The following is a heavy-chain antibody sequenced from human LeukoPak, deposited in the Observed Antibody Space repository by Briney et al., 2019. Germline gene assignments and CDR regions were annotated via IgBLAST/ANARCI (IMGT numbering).Heavy chain of an antibody. CDR1: GFTFDDYG. V-gene: IGHV3-66*01. CDR2: IYSSGNT. Sequence: GGSLRLSCAASGFTFDDYGMSWVRQAPGKGLEWISVIYSSGNTFYADSVKGRFTISRDNSKNTLYLQMNSLRAEDTAVYYCASGDNYGDYGTIDYWGQGTLVTVSS. J-gene: IGHJ4*02. CDR3: ASGDNYGDYGTIDY. D-gene: IGHD4-17*01.